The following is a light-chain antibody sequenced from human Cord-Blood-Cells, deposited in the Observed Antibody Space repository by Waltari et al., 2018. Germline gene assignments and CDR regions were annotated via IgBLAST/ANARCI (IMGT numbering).Light chain of an antibody. CDR1: SSDVGGYNY. V-gene: IGLV2-11*01. J-gene: IGLJ1*01. CDR3: CSYAGSYTFV. CDR2: DVS. Sequence: QSALTQPRPVSGSPGQSVTIPCTGTSSDVGGYNYVSCYQQHTGKAPKLMIYDVSKRPAGVPDRCSGSKSGNTASLTISGLQAEDEADYYCCSYAGSYTFVFGTGTKVTVL.